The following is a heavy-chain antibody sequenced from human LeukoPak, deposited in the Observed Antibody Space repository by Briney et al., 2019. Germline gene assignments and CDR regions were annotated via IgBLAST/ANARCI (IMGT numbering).Heavy chain of an antibody. D-gene: IGHD5-12*01. CDR1: GGTFSSYA. CDR2: IIPIFGIA. Sequence: ASVKVSCKASGGTFSSYAISWVRQAPGQGLEWMGGIIPIFGIANYAQKFQGRVTITTDESTSTAYMELSSLRSEDTAVYYCARVVVATNYYYYYYMDVWGKGTTVTVSS. J-gene: IGHJ6*03. CDR3: ARVVVATNYYYYYYMDV. V-gene: IGHV1-69*05.